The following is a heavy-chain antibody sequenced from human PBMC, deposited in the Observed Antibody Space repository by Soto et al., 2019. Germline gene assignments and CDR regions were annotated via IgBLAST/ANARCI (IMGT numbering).Heavy chain of an antibody. D-gene: IGHD3-16*01. CDR3: ATFTFGRPFDT. CDR2: MSGSGFST. Sequence: GGSLRLSCAASGFTFNTYAMSWVRQAPGQGLEWVSAMSGSGFSTYYADSVKGRFSISSDSSKNTLFLQMNSLRADDTAVYFCATFTFGRPFDTWGQGTMVTVSS. CDR1: GFTFNTYA. J-gene: IGHJ3*02. V-gene: IGHV3-23*01.